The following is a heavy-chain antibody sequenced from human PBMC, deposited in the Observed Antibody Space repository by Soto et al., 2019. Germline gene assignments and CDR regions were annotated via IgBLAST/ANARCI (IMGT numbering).Heavy chain of an antibody. CDR2: IYPGDSDT. J-gene: IGHJ3*02. CDR3: ASTAYCSGGSCYTAWSDAFDI. D-gene: IGHD2-15*01. V-gene: IGHV5-51*01. CDR1: GYSFTSYW. Sequence: PGESLKISCKGSGYSFTSYWIGWVRQMPGKGLEWMGIIYPGDSDTRYSPSFQGQVTISADKSISTAYLQWSSLKASDTAMYYCASTAYCSGGSCYTAWSDAFDIWGQGTMVTVSS.